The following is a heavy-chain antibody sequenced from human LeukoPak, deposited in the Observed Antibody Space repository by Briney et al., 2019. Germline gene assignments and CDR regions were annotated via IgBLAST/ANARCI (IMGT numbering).Heavy chain of an antibody. V-gene: IGHV1-8*01. CDR3: ARGLSSSWYPQYYYYYYGMDV. D-gene: IGHD6-13*01. CDR1: GYTFTGYD. Sequence: GSANVSCKASGYTFTGYDINWVRQATGQGLEWMGWMNANISNTGYAQKFQGRVTMTRNTSISTAYMELSSLRSEDTAVYYCARGLSSSWYPQYYYYYYGMDVWGQGTTVTVSS. J-gene: IGHJ6*02. CDR2: MNANISNT.